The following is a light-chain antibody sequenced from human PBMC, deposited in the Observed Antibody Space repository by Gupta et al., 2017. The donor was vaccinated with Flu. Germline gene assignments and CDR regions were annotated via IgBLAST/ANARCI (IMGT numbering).Light chain of an antibody. CDR2: AAS. CDR1: QRISSY. J-gene: IGKJ2*01. V-gene: IGKV1-39*01. Sequence: DIQMTQSPSSLSASVGDRVTITCRASQRISSYLNWYQQKPGKAPKLLIYAASRLQSGVPSRFSGSGSGTDFTLTISRLQPEDFATYYCQHRDSTLHTFGQGTKLEIK. CDR3: QHRDSTLHT.